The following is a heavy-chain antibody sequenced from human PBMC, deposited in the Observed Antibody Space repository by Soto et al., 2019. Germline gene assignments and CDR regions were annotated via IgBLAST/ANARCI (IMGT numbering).Heavy chain of an antibody. J-gene: IGHJ4*02. Sequence: PSETLSLTCTVSGGSISSSSYYWDWIRQPPGKGLEWIGSIYYSGSTYYNPSLKSRVTISVDTSKNQFSLKLSSVTAADTAVYYCARRDGAARPVPYYFDYWGQGTLVTVSS. D-gene: IGHD6-6*01. CDR1: GGSISSSSYY. CDR2: IYYSGST. V-gene: IGHV4-39*01. CDR3: ARRDGAARPVPYYFDY.